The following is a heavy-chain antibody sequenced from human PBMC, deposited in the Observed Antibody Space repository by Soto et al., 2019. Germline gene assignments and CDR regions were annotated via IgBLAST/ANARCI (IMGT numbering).Heavy chain of an antibody. V-gene: IGHV3-48*02. CDR3: ARHGIQVSHDV. J-gene: IGHJ6*02. CDR2: ITTSSHTI. Sequence: GGSLSLSCSASGFPFSSYSMDWVRQAPGQGLEWISYITTSSHTIYYADSVRGRFTISRDNAKNSLFLQMNSLRDEDTAVYYCARHGIQVSHDVWGQGTTVTVSS. D-gene: IGHD5-18*01. CDR1: GFPFSSYS.